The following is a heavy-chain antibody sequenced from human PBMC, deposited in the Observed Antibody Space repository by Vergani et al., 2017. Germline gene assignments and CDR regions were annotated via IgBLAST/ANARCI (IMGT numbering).Heavy chain of an antibody. V-gene: IGHV3-21*01. Sequence: VQLVESGGGLVKPGGYLRLSCAASGFTFSSYSMNWVRQAPGKGLEWVSSISSSRSYIYYADSVKGRFTISRDNAKSSLYLQMNSLRAEDTAVYYFARDRISGWYDAFYIWGQGRMVSVSS. CDR2: ISSSRSYI. J-gene: IGHJ3*02. D-gene: IGHD6-19*01. CDR1: GFTFSSYS. CDR3: ARDRISGWYDAFYI.